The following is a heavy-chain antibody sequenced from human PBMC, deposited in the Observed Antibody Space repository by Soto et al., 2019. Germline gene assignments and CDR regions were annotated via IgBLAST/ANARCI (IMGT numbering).Heavy chain of an antibody. CDR2: ISAYNGNT. V-gene: IGHV1-18*01. CDR1: GYTFTSYG. D-gene: IGHD3-10*01. Sequence: QVQLVQSGAEVKKPGASVKVSCKASGYTFTSYGISWVRQAPGQGLEWMGWISAYNGNTNYAQKLQGRVSMTTDTSTGTGYMELRSLRADDKAVYYCARVYRITMVRGELSEYWGQGTLVTVSS. J-gene: IGHJ4*02. CDR3: ARVYRITMVRGELSEY.